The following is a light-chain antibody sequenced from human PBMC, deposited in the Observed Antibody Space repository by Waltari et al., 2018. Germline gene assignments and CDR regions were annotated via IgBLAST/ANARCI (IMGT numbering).Light chain of an antibody. V-gene: IGLV2-14*01. Sequence: QSALTQPASVSGSPGQSITISCTGTSSDVGGYNYVPWYQQHPGKAPKLMIYEVSNRPSGVSNRFSGSKSGNTASLTISGLQAEDEADYYCSSYTSSSGVFGGGTKLTVL. CDR3: SSYTSSSGV. J-gene: IGLJ3*02. CDR2: EVS. CDR1: SSDVGGYNY.